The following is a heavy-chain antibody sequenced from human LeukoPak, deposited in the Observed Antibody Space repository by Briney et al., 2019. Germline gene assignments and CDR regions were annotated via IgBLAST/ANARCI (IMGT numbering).Heavy chain of an antibody. Sequence: SGPTLFQATPPLTLTCTFSGFARGRNGEGGGWLRRPPAKALEWLPLIYWDDDKRYRPSLRSRLTITKDTSTNQVVLTLTNMDSVDTATYYCAHRLPGYFDTIIQYWGDYFDYWGQGTLVTVSS. V-gene: IGHV2-5*02. D-gene: IGHD3-22*01. J-gene: IGHJ4*02. CDR2: IYWDDDK. CDR3: AHRLPGYFDTIIQYWGDYFDY. CDR1: GFARGRNGEG.